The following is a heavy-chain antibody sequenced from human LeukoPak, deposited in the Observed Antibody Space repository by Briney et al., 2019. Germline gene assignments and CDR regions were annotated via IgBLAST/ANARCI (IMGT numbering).Heavy chain of an antibody. Sequence: SETLSLTCTVSGGSLSSDYWSWIRQPAGKGLEWIGRVYASGTTNYNPSLKSRVTMSVDTSRNQFSLKLSSVTAADTAVYYCARDRAYGDYFTWFDPWGQGTLVTVSS. D-gene: IGHD4-17*01. CDR2: VYASGTT. J-gene: IGHJ5*02. V-gene: IGHV4-4*07. CDR1: GGSLSSDY. CDR3: ARDRAYGDYFTWFDP.